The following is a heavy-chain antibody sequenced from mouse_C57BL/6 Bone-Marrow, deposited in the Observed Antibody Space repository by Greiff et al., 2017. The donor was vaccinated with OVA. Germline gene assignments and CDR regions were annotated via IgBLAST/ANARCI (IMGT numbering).Heavy chain of an antibody. D-gene: IGHD1-1*01. CDR3: ARPHYYGSSSFAY. J-gene: IGHJ3*01. CDR2: ISSGGSYT. CDR1: GFTFSSYG. Sequence: EVQLVESGGDLVKPGGSLKLSCAASGFTFSSYGMSWVRQTPDKRLEWVATISSGGSYTYYPDSVKGRFTISRDNAKNTLYLQMSSLKSEDTAMYYCARPHYYGSSSFAYWGQGTLVTVSA. V-gene: IGHV5-6*01.